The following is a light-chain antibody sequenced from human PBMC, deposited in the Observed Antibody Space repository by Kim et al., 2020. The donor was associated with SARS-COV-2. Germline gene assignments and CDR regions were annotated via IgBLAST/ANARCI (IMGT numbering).Light chain of an antibody. CDR1: QGINIS. J-gene: IGKJ4*01. V-gene: IGKV1-17*03. Sequence: DIQMTQSPSAMSASVGDRVTITCRASQGINISLAWFQQKPGTVPKRLIYAASSLQSGVPSRFSGSGSGTEFTLTISRLQPEDFATYYCLQHNSYPRTFGGGTKVDIK. CDR2: AAS. CDR3: LQHNSYPRT.